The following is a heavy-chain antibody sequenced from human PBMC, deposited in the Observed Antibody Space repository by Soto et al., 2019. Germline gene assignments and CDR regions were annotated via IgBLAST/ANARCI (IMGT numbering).Heavy chain of an antibody. D-gene: IGHD2-2*02. CDR1: GDSISTFY. V-gene: IGHV4-59*01. J-gene: IGHJ6*02. Sequence: TVSGDSISTFYWSWIRQPPGKGLEWIGYIHYSGSTNYNPSLKSQVIISVDTSKNQFSLKLSSVTAADAAVYFCASSIVVVPAAIPYYYYGMDVWGQGTTVTVSS. CDR3: ASSIVVVPAAIPYYYYGMDV. CDR2: IHYSGST.